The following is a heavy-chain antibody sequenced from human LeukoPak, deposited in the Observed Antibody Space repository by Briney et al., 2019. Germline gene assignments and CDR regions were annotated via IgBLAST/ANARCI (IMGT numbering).Heavy chain of an antibody. V-gene: IGHV1-18*01. CDR1: GYTFTDYG. CDR3: ARGGDNYMDS. CDR2: IRVYNGDT. D-gene: IGHD1-1*01. J-gene: IGHJ4*02. Sequence: ASVKVSCKASGYTFTDYGLSWVRQAPGQGLEWMGWIRVYNGDTNYAQKFQGRLTVTTDPSTSTAYMELRSLRSDDTAAYYCARGGDNYMDSWGQGTLVTISS.